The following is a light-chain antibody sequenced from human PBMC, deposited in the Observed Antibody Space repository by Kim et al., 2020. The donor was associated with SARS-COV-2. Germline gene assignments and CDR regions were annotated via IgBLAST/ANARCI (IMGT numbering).Light chain of an antibody. Sequence: DIQMTQSPSSLSASVGDRVTITCRASQSISSYLNWYHQKPGKAPKLLIYAASSLQSGVPSRFSGSGSGTDFTLTISSLQPEDFATYYCQQSYSTLTFGGGTKVDIK. CDR2: AAS. CDR3: QQSYSTLT. J-gene: IGKJ4*01. CDR1: QSISSY. V-gene: IGKV1-39*01.